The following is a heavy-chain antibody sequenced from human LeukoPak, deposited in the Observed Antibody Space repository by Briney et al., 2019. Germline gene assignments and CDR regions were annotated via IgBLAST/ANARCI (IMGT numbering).Heavy chain of an antibody. V-gene: IGHV3-7*01. CDR1: GFTFTSYW. CDR3: ARKGNAFDV. CDR2: VKQNGSEK. Sequence: GGSLRLSCAASGFTFTSYWMNWVRQVPGKGLEWVAIVKQNGSEKYYVDSVKGRFTISRDNAKSPLYLQMNSLRAEDTAVYYCARKGNAFDVWGQGTMVTVSS. J-gene: IGHJ3*01.